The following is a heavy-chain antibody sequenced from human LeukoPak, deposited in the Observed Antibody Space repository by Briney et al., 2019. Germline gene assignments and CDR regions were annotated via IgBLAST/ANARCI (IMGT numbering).Heavy chain of an antibody. CDR2: INPNSGGT. CDR1: GYTFTGYY. J-gene: IGHJ6*03. Sequence: ASVKVSCKASGYTFTGYYMHWVRQAPGQGLEWMGWINPNSGGTNYAQKFQGRVTMTRDTSISTAYMELSRLRSDDTAVYYCARDRGLATLEYYYYYMDVWGKGTTVTVSS. CDR3: ARDRGLATLEYYYYYMDV. D-gene: IGHD1-26*01. V-gene: IGHV1-2*02.